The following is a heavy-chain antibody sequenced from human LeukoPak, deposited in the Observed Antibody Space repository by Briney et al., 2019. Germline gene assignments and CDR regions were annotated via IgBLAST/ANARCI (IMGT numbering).Heavy chain of an antibody. D-gene: IGHD6-19*01. CDR2: IIPIFGTA. CDR1: GGTFSSYA. Sequence: SVKVSCKASGGTFSSYAISWVRQAPGQGLEWMGRIIPIFGTANYAQKFQGRVTITADKPTSTAYMELSSLRSEDTAVYYCARDGGRCGYSSGWCLFDYWGQGTLVTVSS. J-gene: IGHJ4*02. V-gene: IGHV1-69*06. CDR3: ARDGGRCGYSSGWCLFDY.